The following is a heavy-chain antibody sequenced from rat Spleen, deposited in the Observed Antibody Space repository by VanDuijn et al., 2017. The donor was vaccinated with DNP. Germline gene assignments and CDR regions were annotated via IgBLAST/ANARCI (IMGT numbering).Heavy chain of an antibody. CDR2: ISMGGKT. V-gene: IGHV2S12*01. D-gene: IGHD5-1*01. CDR3: ARDRANWEDYFDY. CDR1: GFSLTSYH. Sequence: QVQLKESGPGLVQPSQTLSLTCTVSGFSLTSYHVHWVRQPPGKGLEWIAAISMGGKTYYNSLLKSRLSINRDISKSQVFLQMNSLQTEDTATYYCARDRANWEDYFDYWGQGVMVTVSS. J-gene: IGHJ2*01.